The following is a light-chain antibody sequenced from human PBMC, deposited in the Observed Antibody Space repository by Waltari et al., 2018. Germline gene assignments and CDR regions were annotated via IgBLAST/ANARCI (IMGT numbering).Light chain of an antibody. J-gene: IGKJ4*01. V-gene: IGKV1-9*01. CDR1: QGISSS. Sequence: DIQLTQSPSFLSASVGYRVTITCRASQGISSSLAWYQQKPGMSPKLLIYVASTLQSGVPSRFSGSGSGTEFTLTISSLQPEDFATYYCLQFNSFPLTFGGGTKVEIK. CDR3: LQFNSFPLT. CDR2: VAS.